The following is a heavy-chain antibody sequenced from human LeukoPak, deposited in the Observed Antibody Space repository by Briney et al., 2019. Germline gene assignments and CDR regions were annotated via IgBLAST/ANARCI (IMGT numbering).Heavy chain of an antibody. Sequence: SGRSLRLSCAASGFTFSSYAMPWVRQAPGKGLEWVAVISYDGSNKYYADSVKGRFTISRDNSKNTLYLQMNSLRAEDTAVYYCARDTARSIAAAGTRIDYWGQGTLVTVSS. J-gene: IGHJ4*02. CDR1: GFTFSSYA. D-gene: IGHD6-13*01. CDR3: ARDTARSIAAAGTRIDY. CDR2: ISYDGSNK. V-gene: IGHV3-30*04.